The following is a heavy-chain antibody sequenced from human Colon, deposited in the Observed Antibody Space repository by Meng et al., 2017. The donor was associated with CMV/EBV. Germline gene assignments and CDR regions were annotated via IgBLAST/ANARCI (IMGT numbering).Heavy chain of an antibody. CDR3: AISGWELLSYYYYGMDV. D-gene: IGHD1-26*01. CDR1: GGTFSSYT. V-gene: IGHV1-69*02. Sequence: KISCKASGGTFSSYTISWVRQAPGQGLEWMGRIIPILGIANYAQKFQGRVTITADKSTSTAYMELSSLRSEDTAVYYCAISGWELLSYYYYGMDVWGQGTTVTVSS. CDR2: IIPILGIA. J-gene: IGHJ6*02.